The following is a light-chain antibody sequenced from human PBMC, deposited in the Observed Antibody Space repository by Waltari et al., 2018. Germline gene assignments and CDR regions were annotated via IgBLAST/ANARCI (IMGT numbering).Light chain of an antibody. J-gene: IGLJ3*02. CDR3: SSYTISRTRV. CDR1: SHDTGAYHF. CDR2: DVS. V-gene: IGLV2-14*03. Sequence: QSALTQPASVSGPPGPSIAISSTGTSHDTGAYHFVSRYQQHPGKAPKLMIHDVSHRPAVVSNRFSGSKSGNTASLTISGLQTEDEADYYCSSYTISRTRVFGGGTKLTVL.